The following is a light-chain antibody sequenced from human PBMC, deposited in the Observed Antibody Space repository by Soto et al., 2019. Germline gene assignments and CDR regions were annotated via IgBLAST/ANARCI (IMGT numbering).Light chain of an antibody. Sequence: EIMETQAPGTLSLSTGERATLYCWASQSVSSTYLAWYQQKPGQAPRLLIYGASIRATGIPDRFSGSGSGTDFTLTISRLEPDDFAVYYCQQYGSAPPWTFGQGTKV. CDR3: QQYGSAPPWT. V-gene: IGKV3-20*01. CDR1: QSVSSTY. J-gene: IGKJ1*01. CDR2: GAS.